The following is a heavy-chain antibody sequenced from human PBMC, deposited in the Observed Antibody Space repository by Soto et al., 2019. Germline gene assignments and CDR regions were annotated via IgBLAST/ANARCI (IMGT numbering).Heavy chain of an antibody. V-gene: IGHV2-5*02. CDR1: GFSLTTRGVG. D-gene: IGHD5-18*01. Sequence: QITLKESGPPLVKPTQTLTLTCTFSGFSLTTRGVGVGWIRQPPGKALEWLALIYWDDDEGYSPSLKSRLTIPKDTSKTQVVLTMTNMDPADTATYYCAHRPRGFSYHFDYWGQGTLVTVSS. CDR2: IYWDDDE. J-gene: IGHJ4*02. CDR3: AHRPRGFSYHFDY.